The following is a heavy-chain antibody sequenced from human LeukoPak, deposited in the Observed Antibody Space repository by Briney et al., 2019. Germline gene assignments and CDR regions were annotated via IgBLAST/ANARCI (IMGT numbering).Heavy chain of an antibody. Sequence: GGSLRLSCAASGFTFSIYWVSWVRQAPGKGLEWVANIKPDGSEKYYVDSVKGRFTISRDNAKNSLYLQMNSLRAEDTAVYYCAREIAVAGTEWFDPWGQGTLVTVSS. CDR1: GFTFSIYW. D-gene: IGHD6-19*01. CDR3: AREIAVAGTEWFDP. CDR2: IKPDGSEK. V-gene: IGHV3-7*01. J-gene: IGHJ5*02.